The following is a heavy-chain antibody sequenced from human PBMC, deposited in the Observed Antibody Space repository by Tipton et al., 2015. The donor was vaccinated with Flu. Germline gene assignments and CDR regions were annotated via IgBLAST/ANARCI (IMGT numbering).Heavy chain of an antibody. V-gene: IGHV4-4*02. CDR1: GGSISSGNW. Sequence: TLSLTCAVSGGSISSGNWWGWVRQPPEKGLEWIGEIYHSGTPNYNPSLKTRVTISLDKSKNRFSLRLSSVTAADPAVYYCARADNSGYYRWPYYFDYWGQGTLITISS. CDR2: IYHSGTP. CDR3: ARADNSGYYRWPYYFDY. J-gene: IGHJ4*02. D-gene: IGHD3-22*01.